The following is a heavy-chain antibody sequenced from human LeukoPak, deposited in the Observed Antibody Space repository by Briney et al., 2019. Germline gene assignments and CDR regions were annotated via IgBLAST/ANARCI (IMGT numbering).Heavy chain of an antibody. J-gene: IGHJ4*02. V-gene: IGHV3-30*03. CDR3: ARGGYYGSGSPPSLYFDY. D-gene: IGHD3-10*01. Sequence: GGSLRLSCAASGFTFSSYWMNWARQAPGKGLEWVAVTSSDLNVKLYADSVKGRFTISRDNSRSTLYLQMNSLRPEDTAIYYCARGGYYGSGSPPSLYFDYWGQGTLVTVSS. CDR1: GFTFSSYW. CDR2: TSSDLNVK.